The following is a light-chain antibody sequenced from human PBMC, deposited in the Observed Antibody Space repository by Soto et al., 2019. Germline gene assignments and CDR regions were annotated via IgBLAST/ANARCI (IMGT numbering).Light chain of an antibody. CDR2: AAF. V-gene: IGKV1-39*01. J-gene: IGKJ2*01. Sequence: DIQMTQSPSSLSASVGDRVTITCRASQSIGSYLNWSQQKPGKAPTLLIYAAFSLQSGVPSRFSGSEPGTDFTLTISSRQPEDFATYYCQQSYSTPYTFGQGTKLEIK. CDR1: QSIGSY. CDR3: QQSYSTPYT.